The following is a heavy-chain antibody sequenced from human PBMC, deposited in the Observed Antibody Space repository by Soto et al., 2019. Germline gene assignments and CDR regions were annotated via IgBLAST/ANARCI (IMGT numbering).Heavy chain of an antibody. Sequence: EASVKVSCKASGYTFTSYDINWVRQATGQGLEWMGWMNPNSGNTGYAQKFQGRVTMTRNTSISTAYMELSSLRSEDTAVYYCARVGTGAAWYQWFGPWGQGTLVTVSS. V-gene: IGHV1-8*01. J-gene: IGHJ5*02. CDR1: GYTFTSYD. CDR3: ARVGTGAAWYQWFGP. D-gene: IGHD6-13*01. CDR2: MNPNSGNT.